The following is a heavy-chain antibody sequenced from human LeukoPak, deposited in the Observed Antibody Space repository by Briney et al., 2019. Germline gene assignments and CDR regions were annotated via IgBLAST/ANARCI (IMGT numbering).Heavy chain of an antibody. D-gene: IGHD4-23*01. CDR2: IYSAGDT. CDR1: GFSVGDKY. Sequence: SGGSLRLSCAASGFSVGDKYMSWVRQAPGKGLEWVSLIYSAGDTFYSDSVRGRFTVSRDNSKNTLYLQMNSLRAEDTAFYYCARDSNSFPNFFDLWGQGTPVTVSS. CDR3: ARDSNSFPNFFDL. J-gene: IGHJ4*02. V-gene: IGHV3-53*01.